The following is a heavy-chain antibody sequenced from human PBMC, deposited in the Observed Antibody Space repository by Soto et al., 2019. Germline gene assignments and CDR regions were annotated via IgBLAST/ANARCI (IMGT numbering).Heavy chain of an antibody. D-gene: IGHD5-18*01. CDR2: ISYDGSNK. CDR1: GFTFSSYG. V-gene: IGHV3-30*03. CDR3: ARDPLWGTAMVLWYFDL. J-gene: IGHJ2*01. Sequence: TGGSLRLSCAASGFTFSSYGMHWVRQAPGKGLEWVAVISYDGSNKYYADSVKGRFTISRDNSKNTLYLQMNSLRAEDTAVYYCARDPLWGTAMVLWYFDLWGRGTLVTVSS.